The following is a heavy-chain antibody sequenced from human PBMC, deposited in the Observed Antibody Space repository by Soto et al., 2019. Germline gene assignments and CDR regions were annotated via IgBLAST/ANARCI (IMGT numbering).Heavy chain of an antibody. CDR1: GGTFSSYA. D-gene: IGHD3-10*01. CDR2: IIPIFGTA. V-gene: IGHV1-69*13. CDR3: VTGRPLVRGVISPYGDY. Sequence: EASVKVSCKASGGTFSSYAIGWVRQAPGQGLEWMGGIIPIFGTANYAQKFQGRVTITADESTSTAYMELSSLRSEDTAVYYCVTGRPLVRGVISPYGDYWGQGTLVTVS. J-gene: IGHJ4*02.